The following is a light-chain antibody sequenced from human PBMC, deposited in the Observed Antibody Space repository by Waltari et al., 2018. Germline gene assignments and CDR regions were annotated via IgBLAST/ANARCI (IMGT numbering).Light chain of an antibody. V-gene: IGLV4-69*01. J-gene: IGLJ3*02. CDR1: SGHSSYA. CDR2: LSSDGSH. Sequence: QLVLTQSPSASASLGASVKFTCTLSSGHSSYAIAWHQQQPEKGPRYLMKLSSDGSHTKGDGIPCRFSGSSSGAERYLTISSLQSEDEAYYYCQTWDADSWVFGGGTKLTVL. CDR3: QTWDADSWV.